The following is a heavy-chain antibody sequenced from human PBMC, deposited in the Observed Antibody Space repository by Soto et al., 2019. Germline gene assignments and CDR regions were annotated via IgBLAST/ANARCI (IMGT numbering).Heavy chain of an antibody. Sequence: GASVKVSCKASGGTFSSYAISWVRQAPGQGLEWMGGIIPIFGTANYAQKFQGRVTITADESTSTAYMELSSLRSEDTAVYYCARVPSCSGGSCYVGIMEYYGMDVWGQGTTVTVSS. CDR1: GGTFSSYA. D-gene: IGHD2-15*01. CDR2: IIPIFGTA. V-gene: IGHV1-69*13. CDR3: ARVPSCSGGSCYVGIMEYYGMDV. J-gene: IGHJ6*02.